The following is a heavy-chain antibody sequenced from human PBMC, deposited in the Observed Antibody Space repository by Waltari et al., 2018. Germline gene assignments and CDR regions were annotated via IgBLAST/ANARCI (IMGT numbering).Heavy chain of an antibody. V-gene: IGHV3-30*18. CDR2: VGFDGRNK. D-gene: IGHD3-16*01. CDR3: AKDVEGELYYFDN. CDR1: GFSFSSFA. J-gene: IGHJ4*02. Sequence: VQLVESGGGVVQPGRSLRLSCAASGFSFSSFAMHWVRRSPGKGLDWVAVVGFDGRNKCYAESVKCRFTISRDNSKNTLYLQMESLRAEDTAIYYCAKDVEGELYYFDNWGQGTLVTVSS.